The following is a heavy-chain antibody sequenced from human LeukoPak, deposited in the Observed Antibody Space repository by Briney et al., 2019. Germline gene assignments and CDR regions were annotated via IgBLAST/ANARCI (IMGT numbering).Heavy chain of an antibody. CDR3: AKDLENYYDSSGDY. V-gene: IGHV3-23*01. Sequence: GGYLRLYCAASGFTFSSYAMSWVRQAPGKGLEWVSAISGSGGSTYYADSVKGRFTISRDNSKNTLYLQMNSLRAEDTAVYYCAKDLENYYDSSGDYWGQGTLVTVAS. CDR2: ISGSGGST. D-gene: IGHD3-22*01. CDR1: GFTFSSYA. J-gene: IGHJ4*02.